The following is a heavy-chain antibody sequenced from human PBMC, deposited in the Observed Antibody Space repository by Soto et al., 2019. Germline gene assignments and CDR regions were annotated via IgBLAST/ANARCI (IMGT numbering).Heavy chain of an antibody. D-gene: IGHD4-4*01. J-gene: IGHJ3*02. CDR3: AKVPTGEMATVFQAFDI. CDR2: ISGSGGST. CDR1: EFTFSSYA. V-gene: IGHV3-23*01. Sequence: LRLSCVASEFTFSSYAMSWVRQAPGKGLEWVSAISGSGGSTYYADSVKGRFAVSRDNSKSTLYLQMNSLRDEDTAVYYCAKVPTGEMATVFQAFDIWGQGTMVTVSS.